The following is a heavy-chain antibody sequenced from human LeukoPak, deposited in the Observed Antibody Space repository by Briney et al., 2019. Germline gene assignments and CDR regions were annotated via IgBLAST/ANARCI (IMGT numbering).Heavy chain of an antibody. CDR3: ARHPAAKPSGWFDP. Sequence: SETLSLTCTVSGGSISSSSYYWGWIRQPPGNGLEWVGSIYYSGSTYYNPSLKSRVTISVDTSKNQFSLKLSSVTAADTAVYYCARHPAAKPSGWFDPWGQGTLVTVSS. CDR2: IYYSGST. J-gene: IGHJ5*02. D-gene: IGHD2-2*02. V-gene: IGHV4-39*01. CDR1: GGSISSSSYY.